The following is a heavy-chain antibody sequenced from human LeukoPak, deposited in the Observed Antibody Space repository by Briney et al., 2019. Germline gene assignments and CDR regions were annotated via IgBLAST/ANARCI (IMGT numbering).Heavy chain of an antibody. CDR1: GYTFTGYY. J-gene: IGHJ4*02. D-gene: IGHD3-3*01. CDR2: INPNSGGT. V-gene: IGHV1-2*02. Sequence: ASVKVSCKASGYTFTGYYMHWVRQAPGQGLEWMGWINPNSGGTNYAQKFQGRVTITADGSTSTAYMELSSLRSEDTAVYYCASPAQLRFLEWLSFDYWGQGTLVTVSS. CDR3: ASPAQLRFLEWLSFDY.